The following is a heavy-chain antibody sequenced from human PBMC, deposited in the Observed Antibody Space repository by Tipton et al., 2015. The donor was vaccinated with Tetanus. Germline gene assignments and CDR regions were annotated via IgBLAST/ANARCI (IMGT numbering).Heavy chain of an antibody. CDR2: ISYDGSNK. V-gene: IGHV3-30*18. J-gene: IGHJ6*02. CDR3: AKELRSYYYYYGMDV. CDR1: GFTFSSYG. D-gene: IGHD3-10*02. Sequence: SLRLSCAASGFTFSSYGMHWVRQAPGKGLEWVAVISYDGSNKYYADSVKGRFTISRDNSKNTLYLQMNSLRAEDTAVYYCAKELRSYYYYYGMDVWGQGTTVTVSS.